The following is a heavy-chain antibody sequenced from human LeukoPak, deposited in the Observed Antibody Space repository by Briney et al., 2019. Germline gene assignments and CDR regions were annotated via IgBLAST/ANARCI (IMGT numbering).Heavy chain of an antibody. Sequence: PSETLSLTCAVSGGSISSSNWWSWVRQPPGKGLEWIGEIYHSGSTNYNPSLKSRVTISVDKSKNQFSLKLSSVTAADTAVYYCARQLKYYDFWSGYRTEPGFDPWGQGTLVTVSS. D-gene: IGHD3-3*01. CDR1: GGSISSSNW. CDR2: IYHSGST. CDR3: ARQLKYYDFWSGYRTEPGFDP. V-gene: IGHV4-4*02. J-gene: IGHJ5*02.